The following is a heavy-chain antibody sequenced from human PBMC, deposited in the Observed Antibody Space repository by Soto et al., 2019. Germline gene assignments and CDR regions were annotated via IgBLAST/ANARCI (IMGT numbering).Heavy chain of an antibody. CDR3: AKDRLSDSGWDIDY. Sequence: GGSLRLSCAASGFTFSSVSMSWVRQAPGRGLEWVSSMYPRGGNAFYADSAKGRFTISRDNSKNTVYLQMNSLRAEDTAVYYCAKDRLSDSGWDIDYWGQGTLVTVSS. CDR1: GFTFSSVS. CDR2: MYPRGGNA. V-gene: IGHV3-23*01. D-gene: IGHD1-26*01. J-gene: IGHJ4*02.